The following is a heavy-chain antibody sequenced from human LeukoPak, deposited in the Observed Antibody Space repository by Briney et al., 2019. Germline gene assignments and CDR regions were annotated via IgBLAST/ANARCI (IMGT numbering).Heavy chain of an antibody. Sequence: GGSLRLSCAASGFTFSSYGMHWVRQAPGKGLEWVAVISYDGSNKYYAVSVKGRFTISRESAKNSLYLQMSSLRAEDTAVYYCARGGSSGYYFFDYWGQGTLVTVSS. CDR1: GFTFSSYG. D-gene: IGHD6-19*01. J-gene: IGHJ4*02. V-gene: IGHV3-30*03. CDR3: ARGGSSGYYFFDY. CDR2: ISYDGSNK.